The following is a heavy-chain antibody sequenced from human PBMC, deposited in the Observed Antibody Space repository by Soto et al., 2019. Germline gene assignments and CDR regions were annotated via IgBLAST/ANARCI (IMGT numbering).Heavy chain of an antibody. CDR2: ISGSDGKT. J-gene: IGHJ4*02. CDR3: AKWSYLDY. Sequence: DVRLAESGGGLVQPGGSIRLSCTTSGLSFASFAMTWVRQAPGKGLEWVATISGSDGKTYYADSVKGRFSISRDTSRNTLYLQMNSLRADDTAIYYCAKWSYLDYWGQGTRVTVSS. D-gene: IGHD3-3*01. CDR1: GLSFASFA. V-gene: IGHV3-23*04.